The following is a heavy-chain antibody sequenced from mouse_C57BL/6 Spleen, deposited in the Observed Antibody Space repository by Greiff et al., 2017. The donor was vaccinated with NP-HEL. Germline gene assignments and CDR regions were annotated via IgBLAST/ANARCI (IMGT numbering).Heavy chain of an antibody. CDR1: GYSFTGYW. CDR3: ASPDGYCRFAY. V-gene: IGHV1-9*01. Sequence: QVQLQQSGAELMKPGDSVKLSCKASGYSFTGYWIEWVKQRPGHGLEWIGVILPGSGSTNYNEKFKGKATFTADKSSNTAYMQLSSLTTEEYACDCCASPDGYCRFAYWGQGTLVTVSA. CDR2: ILPGSGST. J-gene: IGHJ3*01. D-gene: IGHD2-3*01.